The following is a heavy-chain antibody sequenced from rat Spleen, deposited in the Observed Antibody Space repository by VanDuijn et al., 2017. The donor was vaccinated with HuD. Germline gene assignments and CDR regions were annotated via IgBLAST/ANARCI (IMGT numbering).Heavy chain of an antibody. CDR1: GFTFSDYY. CDR3: ARHRPDWYFDF. V-gene: IGHV5-7*01. Sequence: EVQLVESDGGLVQPGRSLKLSCAASGFTFSDYYMAWVRQAPTKGLEWVATISSDGGRNFYPDSVKGRFTISRDNADSTLYLQMDSLRSEDTATYYCARHRPDWYFDFWGPGTMVTVSS. CDR2: ISSDGGRN. J-gene: IGHJ1*01.